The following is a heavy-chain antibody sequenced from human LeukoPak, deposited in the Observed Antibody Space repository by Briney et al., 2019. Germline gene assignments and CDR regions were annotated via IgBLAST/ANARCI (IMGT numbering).Heavy chain of an antibody. CDR1: GFSFSSYW. Sequence: PGGSLRLSCAASGFSFSSYWMSWVRQAPGKGLEWVANIKQDGSDKKYVDSVKGRFTISRDNAKNSLYLQMNSLRAEDTAVYYCARESRTVQMATSIHGHWFDPWGQGTLVTVSS. J-gene: IGHJ5*02. CDR3: ARESRTVQMATSIHGHWFDP. CDR2: IKQDGSDK. D-gene: IGHD5-24*01. V-gene: IGHV3-7*03.